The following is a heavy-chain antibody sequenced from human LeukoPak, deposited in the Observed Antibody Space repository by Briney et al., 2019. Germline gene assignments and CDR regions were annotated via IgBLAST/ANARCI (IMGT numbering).Heavy chain of an antibody. CDR1: GFTVSSNY. CDR3: AANYVWGSYREDY. D-gene: IGHD3-16*02. Sequence: GGSLRLSCAASGFTVSSNYMSWVRQAPGKGLEWGSVIYSGGSTYYADSVKGRFTISRDNSKNTLYLQMNSLRAEDTAVYYCAANYVWGSYREDYWGQGTLVTVSS. CDR2: IYSGGST. J-gene: IGHJ4*02. V-gene: IGHV3-53*05.